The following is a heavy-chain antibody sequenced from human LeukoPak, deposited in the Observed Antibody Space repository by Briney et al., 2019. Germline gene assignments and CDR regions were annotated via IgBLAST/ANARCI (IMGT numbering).Heavy chain of an antibody. V-gene: IGHV3-30*04. J-gene: IGHJ4*02. CDR1: GFTFSSYA. CDR2: ISYDGSNK. D-gene: IGHD5-18*01. CDR3: ARGYSYGASGFDY. Sequence: PGRSLRLSCAASGFTFSSYAMHWVRQAPGKGLEWVAVISYDGSNKYYADSVKGRFTISRDNAKNSLYLQMISLRAEDTAVYYCARGYSYGASGFDYWGQGTLVTVSS.